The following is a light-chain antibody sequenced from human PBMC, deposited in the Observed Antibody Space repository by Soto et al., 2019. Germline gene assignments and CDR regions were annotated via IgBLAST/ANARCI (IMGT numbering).Light chain of an antibody. CDR3: ASWDDSLSGVL. V-gene: IGLV1-47*01. Sequence: QSVLTQPPSASGTPGQRVTISCSGSTSNIGSNSVYWFQQLPGTAPKLLISRSDQRPSGVPDRFSASKSGTSASLAISGLRSEDEADFYCASWDDSLSGVLFGGGTKLTVL. CDR2: RSD. CDR1: TSNIGSNS. J-gene: IGLJ2*01.